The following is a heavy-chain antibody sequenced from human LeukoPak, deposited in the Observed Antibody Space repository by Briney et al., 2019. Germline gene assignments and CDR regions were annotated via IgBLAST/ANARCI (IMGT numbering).Heavy chain of an antibody. Sequence: PGGSLRLSCANSGFTFSRFAMSWVRQAPGKGLEWVSTISTSGASTYYADSVRGRFTISRDNSKNTLYLRMKSLRAEDTAVYYCAKDWKDYGDFHAFDVWGQGTMVTVSS. V-gene: IGHV3-23*01. CDR3: AKDWKDYGDFHAFDV. CDR1: GFTFSRFA. D-gene: IGHD4-17*01. J-gene: IGHJ3*01. CDR2: ISTSGAST.